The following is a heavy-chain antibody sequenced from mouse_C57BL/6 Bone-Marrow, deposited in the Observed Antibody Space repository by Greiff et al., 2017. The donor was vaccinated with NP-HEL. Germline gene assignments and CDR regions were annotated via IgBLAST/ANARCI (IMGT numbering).Heavy chain of an antibody. CDR3: ARWTTVVATGYFDY. J-gene: IGHJ2*01. CDR1: GYTFTSYT. Sequence: VHLVESGAELARPGASVKMSCKASGYTFTSYTMHWVKQRPGQGLEWIGYINPSSGYTKYNQKFKDKATLTADKSSSTAYMQLSSLTSEDSAVYYCARWTTVVATGYFDYWSQGTTLTVSS. D-gene: IGHD1-1*01. V-gene: IGHV1-4*01. CDR2: INPSSGYT.